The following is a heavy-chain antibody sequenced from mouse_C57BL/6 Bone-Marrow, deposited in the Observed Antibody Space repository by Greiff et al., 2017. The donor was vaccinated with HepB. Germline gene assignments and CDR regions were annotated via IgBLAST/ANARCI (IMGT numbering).Heavy chain of an antibody. CDR1: GYAFSSSW. Sequence: VQGVESGPELVKPGASVKISCKASGYAFSSSWMNWVKQRPGKGLEWIGRIYPGDGDTNYNGKFKGKATLTADKSSSTAYMQLSSLTSEDSAVYFCARDHSSGPWGQGTSVTVSS. J-gene: IGHJ4*01. D-gene: IGHD3-2*02. CDR3: ARDHSSGP. V-gene: IGHV1-82*01. CDR2: IYPGDGDT.